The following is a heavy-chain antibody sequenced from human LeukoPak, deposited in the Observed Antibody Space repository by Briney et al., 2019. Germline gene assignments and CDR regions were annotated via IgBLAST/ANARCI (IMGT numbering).Heavy chain of an antibody. CDR2: IYYSGST. CDR1: GGSISSYY. Sequence: SETLSLTCTVSGGSISSYYWSWIRQPPGKGLEWIGYIYYSGSTNYNPSLKSRVTISVDTSKNQLSLKLSSVTAADTAVYYCARDPYGDYYFDYWGQGTLVTVSS. D-gene: IGHD4-17*01. CDR3: ARDPYGDYYFDY. J-gene: IGHJ4*02. V-gene: IGHV4-59*01.